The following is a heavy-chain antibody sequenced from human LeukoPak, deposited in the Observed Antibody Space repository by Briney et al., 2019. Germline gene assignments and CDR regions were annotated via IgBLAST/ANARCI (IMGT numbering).Heavy chain of an antibody. CDR1: GSTFSSYC. V-gene: IGHV3-7*01. CDR3: ARARPNVVVAPAAAHFDC. D-gene: IGHD2-15*01. Sequence: PGGSLRLSCAASGSTFSSYCMSWVRQAPGKGLEWVANINQDGSERYQVDSVKGGFTISRDNAQKSLHMQRDSLRAEDTAVYYCARARPNVVVAPAAAHFDCWGQGILITVSS. CDR2: INQDGSER. J-gene: IGHJ4*02.